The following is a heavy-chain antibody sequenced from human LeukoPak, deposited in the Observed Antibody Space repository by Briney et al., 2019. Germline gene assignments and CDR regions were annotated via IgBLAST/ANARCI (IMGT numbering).Heavy chain of an antibody. Sequence: SVKVSCKASGGTFSSYAISWVRQAPGQGLEWMGRIIPISGTANYAQKFQGRVTITADKSTSTAYMELSSLRSEDAAVYYCAENYYYDSSGYYSWGQGTLVTVSS. V-gene: IGHV1-69*06. CDR3: AENYYYDSSGYYS. J-gene: IGHJ4*02. CDR2: IIPISGTA. CDR1: GGTFSSYA. D-gene: IGHD3-22*01.